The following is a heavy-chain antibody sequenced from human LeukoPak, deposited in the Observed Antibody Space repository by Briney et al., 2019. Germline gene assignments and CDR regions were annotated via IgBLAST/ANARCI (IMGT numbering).Heavy chain of an antibody. V-gene: IGHV3-48*02. J-gene: IGHJ4*02. CDR3: ARFVGSGWYYIDY. D-gene: IGHD6-19*01. CDR1: GFTLSSYS. CDR2: ISSSSSTI. Sequence: GGSLRLSCAASGFTLSSYSMNWVRQAPGKGLEWVSYISSSSSTIYYADSVKGRFTISRDNAKNSLYLQMNSLRDEDTAVYYYARFVGSGWYYIDYWGQGTLVTVSS.